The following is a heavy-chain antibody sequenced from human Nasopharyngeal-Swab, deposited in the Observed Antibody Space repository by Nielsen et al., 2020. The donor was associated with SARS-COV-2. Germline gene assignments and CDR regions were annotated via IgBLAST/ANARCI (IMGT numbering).Heavy chain of an antibody. CDR3: ARSVAGTTHYYYYYGMDV. J-gene: IGHJ6*02. D-gene: IGHD6-19*01. CDR1: EYTFTGYY. V-gene: IGHV1-2*06. CDR2: INPNSGGT. Sequence: ASVKVSCKASEYTFTGYYMHWVRQAPGQGLEWMGRINPNSGGTNYAQKFQGRVTMTRDTSISTAYMELSRLRSDDTAVYYCARSVAGTTHYYYYYGMDVWGQGTTVTVSS.